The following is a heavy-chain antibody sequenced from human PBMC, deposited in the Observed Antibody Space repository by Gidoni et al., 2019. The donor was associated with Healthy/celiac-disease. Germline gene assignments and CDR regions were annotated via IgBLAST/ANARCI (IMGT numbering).Heavy chain of an antibody. CDR3: ARAMTYDFRFDY. CDR2: IYHSGST. V-gene: IGHV4-38-2*01. J-gene: IGHJ4*02. D-gene: IGHD3-16*01. CDR1: GYSISSGYY. Sequence: QVQLQESGPGLVKPSETLSLTCAVSGYSISSGYYWGWIRQPPGKGLEWIGSIYHSGSTYYNPSLKSRVTISVDTSKNQFSLKLSSVTAADTAVYYCARAMTYDFRFDYWGQGTLVTVSS.